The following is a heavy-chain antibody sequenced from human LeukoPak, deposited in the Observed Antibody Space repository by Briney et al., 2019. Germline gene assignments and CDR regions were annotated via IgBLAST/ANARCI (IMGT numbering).Heavy chain of an antibody. J-gene: IGHJ4*02. CDR2: ISGSGGIT. CDR3: AKTPNSGYDSDFDF. D-gene: IGHD5-12*01. V-gene: IGHV3-23*01. Sequence: GSLRLSCAASGLTFRNYAMSWVRQAPGKGLEWVSTISGSGGITSHADSVKGRFTISRDNSKNTLFLQMDSLRAEDTAAYYCAKTPNSGYDSDFDFWGQGILVTVSS. CDR1: GLTFRNYA.